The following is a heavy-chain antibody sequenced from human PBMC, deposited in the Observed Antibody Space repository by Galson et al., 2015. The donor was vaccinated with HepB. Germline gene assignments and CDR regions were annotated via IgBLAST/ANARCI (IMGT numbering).Heavy chain of an antibody. D-gene: IGHD3-10*01. CDR3: STYDYGSGSYPLDY. V-gene: IGHV3-15*01. CDR1: GFTFSNAW. J-gene: IGHJ4*02. CDR2: IKRETDGGTT. Sequence: SLRLSCAASGFTFSNAWMSWVRQAPGMGLEWVGRIKRETDGGTTDYAAPVQGRFTISRDDSKNRLYLQMNSLKTEDTALYYCSTYDYGSGSYPLDYWGQGTLVTVSS.